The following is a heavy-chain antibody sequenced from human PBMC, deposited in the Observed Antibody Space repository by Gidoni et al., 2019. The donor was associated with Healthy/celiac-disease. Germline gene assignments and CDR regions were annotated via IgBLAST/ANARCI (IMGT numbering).Heavy chain of an antibody. V-gene: IGHV3-48*02. CDR3: ARDHQWGPLDDSSGDRPHWYFDL. CDR2: ISSSSSTI. CDR1: GFTFSSYS. Sequence: EVQLVESGGGLVQPGGSLRLSCAASGFTFSSYSLNWVRQAPGKGLVWVAYISSSSSTIDYADSVKGRFTISRDNAKNSLYLQMNSLGDEDTAVYYCARDHQWGPLDDSSGDRPHWYFDLWGRGTLVTVSS. D-gene: IGHD3-22*01. J-gene: IGHJ2*01.